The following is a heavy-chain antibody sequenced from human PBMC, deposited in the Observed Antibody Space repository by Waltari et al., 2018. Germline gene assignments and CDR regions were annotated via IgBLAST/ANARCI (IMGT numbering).Heavy chain of an antibody. Sequence: QVQLVQSGAEVKKPGASVKVSCKASGYTFTSYGISWVRQAPGQGLEWMGWISAYNGNTNDAQKLQCRVTMTTDTSTSTAYMELRSLRSDDTAVYYCARDLKLLWFRESDNWFDPWGQGTLVTVSS. J-gene: IGHJ5*02. CDR1: GYTFTSYG. V-gene: IGHV1-18*01. D-gene: IGHD3-10*01. CDR3: ARDLKLLWFRESDNWFDP. CDR2: ISAYNGNT.